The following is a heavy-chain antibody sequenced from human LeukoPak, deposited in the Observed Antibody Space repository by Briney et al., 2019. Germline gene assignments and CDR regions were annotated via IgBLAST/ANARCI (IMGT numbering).Heavy chain of an antibody. CDR2: LSGSGDNT. V-gene: IGHV3-23*01. Sequence: PGGSLRLSCAASGFTFSNYAMSWVRQAPGKGLEWVSALSGSGDNTYYADSVKGRFTISRDNSKNTLYLQMNSLRAEDTALYYCARPASRGVGRYFDLRGRGSLVTVSS. CDR3: ARPASRGVGRYFDL. J-gene: IGHJ2*01. D-gene: IGHD3-10*01. CDR1: GFTFSNYA.